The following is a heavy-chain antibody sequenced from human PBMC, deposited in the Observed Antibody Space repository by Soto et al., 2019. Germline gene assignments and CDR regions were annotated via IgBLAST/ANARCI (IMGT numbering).Heavy chain of an antibody. V-gene: IGHV3-48*02. CDR3: ARVMSGIAVAGSYYGMDV. CDR1: GFTFSSYS. CDR2: ISSSSSTI. D-gene: IGHD6-19*01. J-gene: IGHJ6*02. Sequence: GGSLRLSCAASGFTFSSYSMNWVRQAPGKGLEWVSYISSSSSTIYYADSVKGRFTISRDNAKNSLYLQMNSLRDEDTAVYYCARVMSGIAVAGSYYGMDVWGQGTTVTVSS.